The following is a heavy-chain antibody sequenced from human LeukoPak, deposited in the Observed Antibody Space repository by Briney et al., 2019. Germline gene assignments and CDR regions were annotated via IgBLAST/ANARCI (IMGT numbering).Heavy chain of an antibody. CDR3: AATTVTKWFDP. D-gene: IGHD4-17*01. J-gene: IGHJ5*02. Sequence: KSSETLSLTCAVYGGSFSAYYWSWIRQPPGKGPEWIGEINHSGSTNYNPSLKSRVTISVDTSKNQFSLKLSSVTAADTAVYYCAATTVTKWFDPWGQGTLVTVSS. CDR1: GGSFSAYY. CDR2: INHSGST. V-gene: IGHV4-34*01.